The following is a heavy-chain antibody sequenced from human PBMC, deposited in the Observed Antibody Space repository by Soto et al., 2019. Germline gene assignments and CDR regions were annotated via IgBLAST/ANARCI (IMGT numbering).Heavy chain of an antibody. CDR1: GGSISSSSYY. CDR3: ASPLLRIAVAGTKAFDI. Sequence: QLQLQESGPGLVKPSETLSLTCTVSGGSISSSSYYWGWIRQPPGKGLEWIGSIYYSGGTYYNPSLKSRVTISVDTSKNQFSPKLSSVTAADTAVYYCASPLLRIAVAGTKAFDIWGQGTMVTVSS. D-gene: IGHD6-19*01. J-gene: IGHJ3*02. V-gene: IGHV4-39*01. CDR2: IYYSGGT.